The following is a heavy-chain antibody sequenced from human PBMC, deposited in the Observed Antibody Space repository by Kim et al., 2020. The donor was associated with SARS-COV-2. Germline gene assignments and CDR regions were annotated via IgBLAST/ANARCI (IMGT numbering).Heavy chain of an antibody. CDR3: ARGYLSGVVIKYYYDM. CDR2: IYYTGST. D-gene: IGHD3-3*01. J-gene: IGHJ6*01. Sequence: SETLSLTCTVSGGSISSGDYYWSWIRQPPGKGLEWIGHIYYTGSTYYNPSPKSRVTISIDTSKNQFSLKLSSVTAADTAEYYCARGYLSGVVIKYYYDM. V-gene: IGHV4-30-4*01. CDR1: GGSISSGDYY.